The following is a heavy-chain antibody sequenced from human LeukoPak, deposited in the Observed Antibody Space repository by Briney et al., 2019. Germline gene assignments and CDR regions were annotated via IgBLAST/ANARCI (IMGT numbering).Heavy chain of an antibody. CDR3: AKDGTNLGTSFDN. CDR1: GFNFSGYA. V-gene: IGHV3-23*01. J-gene: IGHJ4*02. D-gene: IGHD1-1*01. Sequence: GGSLRLSCVASGFNFSGYAMQWVRQAPGKGLEWVAAISGSGDKTYYADSVKGRFTISRDNSKTTLFLQLNSLGAGDSAVFYCAKDGTNLGTSFDNWGQGTLVTVSS. CDR2: ISGSGDKT.